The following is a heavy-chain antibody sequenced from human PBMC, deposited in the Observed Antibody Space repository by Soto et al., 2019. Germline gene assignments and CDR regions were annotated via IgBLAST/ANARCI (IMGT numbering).Heavy chain of an antibody. J-gene: IGHJ6*02. CDR3: ARTILPPTSYGMDV. Sequence: GGSLRLSCAASGFTFSSYSMNWVRQAPGKGLEWVSSISSSSSYIYYADSVKGRLTISRDNAKNSLYLQMNSLRAEDTAVYYCARTILPPTSYGMDVWGQGTTVTVSS. CDR1: GFTFSSYS. V-gene: IGHV3-21*01. D-gene: IGHD3-3*02. CDR2: ISSSSSYI.